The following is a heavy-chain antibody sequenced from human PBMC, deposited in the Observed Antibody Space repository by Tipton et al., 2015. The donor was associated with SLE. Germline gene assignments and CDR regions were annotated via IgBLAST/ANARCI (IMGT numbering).Heavy chain of an antibody. Sequence: TLSLTCTVSGGSISTYYWTWIRQPPGKGLEFIGYIYTRGKTDYNPPLKSRITISVDASNNQFSLRLSSVTAADTAVYYCARGGRLELLASCGSGSRKPPRAFDIWGQGTMVTVSS. D-gene: IGHD3-10*01. CDR3: ARGGRLELLASCGSGSRKPPRAFDI. CDR1: GGSISTYY. CDR2: IYTRGKT. V-gene: IGHV4-4*08. J-gene: IGHJ3*02.